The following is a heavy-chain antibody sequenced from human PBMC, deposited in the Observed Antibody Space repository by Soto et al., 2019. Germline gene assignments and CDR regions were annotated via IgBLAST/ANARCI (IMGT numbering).Heavy chain of an antibody. V-gene: IGHV3-11*01. Sequence: QVQLVESGGGMVNPGGSLRLSCAASGFTFSAYYVGWIRQAPGKGLEWVSYISGSGGTMYYADSVKGRFTISRDNTKNSLYLQMNSLRPEDTAVYYCARDLYYDGSGYYSGGIDYWGQGTLVTVSS. D-gene: IGHD3-22*01. J-gene: IGHJ4*02. CDR3: ARDLYYDGSGYYSGGIDY. CDR1: GFTFSAYY. CDR2: ISGSGGTM.